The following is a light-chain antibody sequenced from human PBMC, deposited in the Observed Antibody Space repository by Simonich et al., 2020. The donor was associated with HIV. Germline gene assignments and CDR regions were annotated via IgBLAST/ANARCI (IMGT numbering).Light chain of an antibody. CDR3: QQYYSIPYT. J-gene: IGKJ2*01. V-gene: IGKV4-1*01. CDR1: QSVLYSSSNKND. CDR2: WAS. Sequence: DIVMTQSPDSLAVSLGERATINCKSSQSVLYSSSNKNDLAWYQQKPGQPPKLLIYWASTREFGVPDRFSGSGSGTVFTLTISSLQAEDVAVYYCQQYYSIPYTFGQGTKLEIK.